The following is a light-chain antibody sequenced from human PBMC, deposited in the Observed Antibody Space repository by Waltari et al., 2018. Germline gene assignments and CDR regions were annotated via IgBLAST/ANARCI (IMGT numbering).Light chain of an antibody. J-gene: IGKJ4*01. CDR2: GAS. Sequence: DIQMTKSPSSLRAFVGDRVTFTCRASQGISNFLAWFQHKPGKAPKSLIYGASTVQSGVPSRFTGNGSVTDFTLTLTSLQPEDFATYYCQPHHSYPYTFGGGTKVESK. CDR1: QGISNF. V-gene: IGKV1-16*01. CDR3: QPHHSYPYT.